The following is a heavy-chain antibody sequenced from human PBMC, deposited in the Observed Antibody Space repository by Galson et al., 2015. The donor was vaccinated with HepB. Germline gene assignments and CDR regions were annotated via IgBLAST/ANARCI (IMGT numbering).Heavy chain of an antibody. CDR1: GGSIISYY. J-gene: IGHJ4*02. V-gene: IGHV4-59*01. D-gene: IGHD6-13*01. Sequence: SETLSLTCTVSGGSIISYYWGWIRQPPGKGLEWIGYIYYSGSTNYNPSLKSRVTISVDTSKNQFSLKLSSVTAADTAVFYCARLQKLPGSAAGPNFDYWGQGTLVTVSS. CDR3: ARLQKLPGSAAGPNFDY. CDR2: IYYSGST.